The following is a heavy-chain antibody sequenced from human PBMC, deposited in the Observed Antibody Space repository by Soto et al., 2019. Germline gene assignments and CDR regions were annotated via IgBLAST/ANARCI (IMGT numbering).Heavy chain of an antibody. D-gene: IGHD3-3*01. CDR2: IYPGDSDT. Sequence: RESLKISCTSSGYSFTRYWIGWVRQMPGKGLEWMGIIYPGDSDTRYSPSFQGQVTISADKSISTAYLQWSSLKASDTAMYYCARQDYDFWSGLDVWGQGTTVTVSS. CDR3: ARQDYDFWSGLDV. V-gene: IGHV5-51*01. CDR1: GYSFTRYW. J-gene: IGHJ6*02.